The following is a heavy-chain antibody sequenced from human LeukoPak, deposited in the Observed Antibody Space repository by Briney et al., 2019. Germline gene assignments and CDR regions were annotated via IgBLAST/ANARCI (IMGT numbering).Heavy chain of an antibody. CDR1: GGSFSGYY. V-gene: IGHV4-34*01. CDR2: INHSGST. CDR3: ARVYYYGSGSYYKAYYYMDV. D-gene: IGHD3-10*01. Sequence: SETLSLTCAVYGGSFSGYYWGWIRQPPGKGLEWIGEINHSGSTNYNPSLKSRVTISVDTSKNQFSLKLSSVTAADTAVYYCARVYYYGSGSYYKAYYYMDVWGKGTTVTVSS. J-gene: IGHJ6*03.